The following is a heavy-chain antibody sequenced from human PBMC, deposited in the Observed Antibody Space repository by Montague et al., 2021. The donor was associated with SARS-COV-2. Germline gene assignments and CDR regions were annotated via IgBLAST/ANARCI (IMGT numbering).Heavy chain of an antibody. J-gene: IGHJ3*01. CDR1: GFTFSGYW. Sequence: ETLSLTCAASGFTFSGYWMHWVRQSPGKGLEWVPRISMDGTTTHFADSVKGRFTMSRDNAMNTLHLQMNSLRPEDTAVYYCVRGRTEWSWGQGTMVTVSS. D-gene: IGHD2-8*02. CDR3: VRGRTEWS. V-gene: IGHV3-74*01. CDR2: ISMDGTTT.